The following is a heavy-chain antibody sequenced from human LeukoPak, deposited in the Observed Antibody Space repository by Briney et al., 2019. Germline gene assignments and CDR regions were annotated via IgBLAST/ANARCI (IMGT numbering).Heavy chain of an antibody. CDR3: ARTTRDYYMDV. CDR2: IYTSGST. CDR1: GGSFSGYY. J-gene: IGHJ6*03. Sequence: NPSETLSLTCAVYGGSFSGYYWSWIRQPAGKGLEWIGRIYTSGSTNYNPSLKSRVTISVDTYKNQFSLKLSSVTAADTAGYYCARTTRDYYMDVWGKGTTVTIS. V-gene: IGHV4-59*10. D-gene: IGHD4-11*01.